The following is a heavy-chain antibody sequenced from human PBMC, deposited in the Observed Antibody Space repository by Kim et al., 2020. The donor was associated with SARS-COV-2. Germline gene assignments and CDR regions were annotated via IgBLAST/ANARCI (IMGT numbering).Heavy chain of an antibody. CDR2: IYYSGST. CDR3: ARGSGYGAPH. V-gene: IGHV4-31*03. CDR1: GGSISSGGYY. Sequence: SETLSLTCTVSGGSISSGGYYWSWIRQHPGKGLEWIGYIYYSGSTYYNPSLKSRVTISVDTSKNQFSLKLSSVTAADTSVYYCARGSGYGAPHWGQGTLVTVSS. J-gene: IGHJ1*01. D-gene: IGHD3-10*01.